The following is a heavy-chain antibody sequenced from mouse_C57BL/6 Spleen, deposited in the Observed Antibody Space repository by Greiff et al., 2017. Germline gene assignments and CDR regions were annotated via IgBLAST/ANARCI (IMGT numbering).Heavy chain of an antibody. Sequence: QVQLKQPGAELVRPGTSVKLSCKASGYTFTSYWMHWVKQRPGQGLEWIGVIDPSDSYTNYNQKFKGKATLTVDTSSSTAYMQLSSLTSEDSAVYYCAGGLRLREAYWGQGTLVTVSA. V-gene: IGHV1-59*01. CDR2: IDPSDSYT. CDR1: GYTFTSYW. J-gene: IGHJ3*01. D-gene: IGHD3-2*02. CDR3: AGGLRLREAY.